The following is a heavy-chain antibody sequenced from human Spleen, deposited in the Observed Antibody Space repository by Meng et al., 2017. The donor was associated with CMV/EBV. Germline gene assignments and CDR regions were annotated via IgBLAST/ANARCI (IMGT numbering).Heavy chain of an antibody. CDR1: GYTFTSYY. V-gene: IGHV1-18*04. CDR2: ISDYNGNT. CDR3: ARGGMMWRSGIVIEPATAFDF. Sequence: ASVKVSCKASGYTFTSYYMHWVRQAPGQGLEFMGWISDYNGNTNYARNFQGRVTLTTDSSTNTAFMELRGLRSGDTAVYYCARGGMMWRSGIVIEPATAFDFWGQGTLVTVSS. J-gene: IGHJ4*02. D-gene: IGHD2/OR15-2a*01.